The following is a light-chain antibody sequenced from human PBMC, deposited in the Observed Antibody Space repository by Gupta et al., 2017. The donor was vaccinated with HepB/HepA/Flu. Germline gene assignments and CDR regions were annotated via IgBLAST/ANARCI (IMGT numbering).Light chain of an antibody. J-gene: IGLJ2*01. CDR3: GADHGSGSNFVHVV. CDR1: SGYSNYK. V-gene: IGLV9-49*01. Sequence: QPVQTQPPTASASLAATATVTCTLSSGYSNYKVDWYQQRPGKGPRFVMRVGTGGIVGSKGDGIPDRFSVLGSGLNRYLTIKNIQEEDESDYHCGADHGSGSNFVHVVFGGGTKLTVL. CDR2: VGTGGIVG.